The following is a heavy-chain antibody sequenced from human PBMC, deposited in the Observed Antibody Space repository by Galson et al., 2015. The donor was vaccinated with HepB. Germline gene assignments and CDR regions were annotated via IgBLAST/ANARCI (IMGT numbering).Heavy chain of an antibody. CDR3: ARMGDFSGYSSR. CDR2: IRSRANNYAT. Sequence: SLRLSCAASGFTFSGSAIHWVRQASGKGPEWVGRIRSRANNYATSFVPSLGGRFTISRVDSKNQAYLHMRRLKTEDTAVYYCARMGDFSGYSSRWGQGTLVTVSS. D-gene: IGHD5-12*01. J-gene: IGHJ4*02. V-gene: IGHV3-73*01. CDR1: GFTFSGSA.